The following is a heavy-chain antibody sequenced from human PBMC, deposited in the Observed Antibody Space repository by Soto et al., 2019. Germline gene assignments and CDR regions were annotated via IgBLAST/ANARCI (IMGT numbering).Heavy chain of an antibody. Sequence: QVQLVQSGAEVKKPGASVKVSCKASGYTFTSYAMHWVRQAPGQRLEWMGWINDGNGNTKYSQKFQGRVTITRDTSASTAYMELSSLRSEDTAVYYCARERPPVVGGYWGQGTLVTVSS. CDR2: INDGNGNT. D-gene: IGHD2-15*01. V-gene: IGHV1-3*01. J-gene: IGHJ4*02. CDR3: ARERPPVVGGY. CDR1: GYTFTSYA.